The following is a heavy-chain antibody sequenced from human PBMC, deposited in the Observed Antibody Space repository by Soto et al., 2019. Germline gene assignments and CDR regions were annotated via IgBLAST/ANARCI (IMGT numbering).Heavy chain of an antibody. CDR1: GGTFSSYA. CDR3: ARSDVVVVAAYCFDP. J-gene: IGHJ5*02. D-gene: IGHD2-15*01. CDR2: IIPIFGTA. Sequence: QVQLVQSGAEVKKPGSSVKVSCKASGGTFSSYAISWVRQAPGQGLEWMGWIIPIFGTANYSQKFQGRVTITADESTSTAYMELISLRSEDTAVYYCARSDVVVVAAYCFDPWGQGTLVTVSS. V-gene: IGHV1-69*12.